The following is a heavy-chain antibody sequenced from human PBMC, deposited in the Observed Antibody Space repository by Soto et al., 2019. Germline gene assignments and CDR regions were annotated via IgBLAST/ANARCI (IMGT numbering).Heavy chain of an antibody. J-gene: IGHJ4*02. Sequence: GGSLRLSCAASGFTFNNYAMNWVRQAPGKGLEWVSTISGSGGSTYYADSVKGRFTIARDNSKNTLYLQMNSLRAEDTAVYYCAKEPKGGYYYFDYWGQGTLVTVSS. CDR1: GFTFNNYA. D-gene: IGHD5-12*01. V-gene: IGHV3-23*01. CDR2: ISGSGGST. CDR3: AKEPKGGYYYFDY.